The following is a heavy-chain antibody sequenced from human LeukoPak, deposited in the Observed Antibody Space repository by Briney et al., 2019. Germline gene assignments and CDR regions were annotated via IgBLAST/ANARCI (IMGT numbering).Heavy chain of an antibody. Sequence: GGSLRLSCAASGFTFSTYAMTWVRQAPGKGLEWVSAISGNSGSTYYADSVKGRFTISRDNSKNTLFLQMNSLKAEDTAVYYCAKGCSGDSCFSFDYWGQXTLVTVSS. CDR2: ISGNSGST. V-gene: IGHV3-23*01. D-gene: IGHD2-15*01. J-gene: IGHJ4*02. CDR3: AKGCSGDSCFSFDY. CDR1: GFTFSTYA.